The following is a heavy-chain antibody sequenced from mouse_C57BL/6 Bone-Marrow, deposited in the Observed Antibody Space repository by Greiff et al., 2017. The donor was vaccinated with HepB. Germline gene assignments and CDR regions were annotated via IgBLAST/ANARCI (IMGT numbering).Heavy chain of an antibody. Sequence: EVKLVESGGGLVQPGGSLKLSCAASGFTFSDYYMYWVRQTPEKRLEWVAYISNGGGSTYYPDTVKGRFTISRDNAKNTLYLQMSRLKSEDTAMYYCARHGPYGNYEAWFAYWGQGTLVTVSA. D-gene: IGHD2-1*01. CDR2: ISNGGGST. CDR1: GFTFSDYY. J-gene: IGHJ3*01. V-gene: IGHV5-12*01. CDR3: ARHGPYGNYEAWFAY.